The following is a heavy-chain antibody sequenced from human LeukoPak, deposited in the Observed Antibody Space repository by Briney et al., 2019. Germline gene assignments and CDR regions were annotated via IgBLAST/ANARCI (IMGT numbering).Heavy chain of an antibody. CDR1: GGTFSSYA. CDR3: ARDSGRTYYFDY. J-gene: IGHJ4*02. V-gene: IGHV1-69*13. CDR2: IIPIFGTA. Sequence: SVKVSCKASGGTFSSYAISWVRQAPGQGLEWMGGIIPIFGTANYAQKFLGRITITADESTSTAYMELSSLRSEDTAVYYCARDSGRTYYFDYWGQGTLVTVSS. D-gene: IGHD3-10*01.